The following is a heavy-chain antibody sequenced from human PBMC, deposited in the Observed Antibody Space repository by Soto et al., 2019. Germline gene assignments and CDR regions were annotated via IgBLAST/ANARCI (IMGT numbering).Heavy chain of an antibody. D-gene: IGHD1-1*01. CDR1: GYTFSTYA. CDR2: LNGGTGQT. V-gene: IGHV1-3*01. CDR3: ARGKGMEENYYYYGTDI. J-gene: IGHJ6*04. Sequence: ASVKVSCKASGYTFSTYAIHWVRQAPGQSLEWMGWLNGGTGQTRYSQRFQDRVTITRDTSASTAYMEVSSLRPEDTAVYYCARGKGMEENYYYYGTDIRGKGPTVTVSS.